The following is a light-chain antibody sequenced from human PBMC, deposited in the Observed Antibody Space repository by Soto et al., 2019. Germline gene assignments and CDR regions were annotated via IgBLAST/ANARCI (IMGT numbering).Light chain of an antibody. V-gene: IGLV2-8*01. CDR3: TSYAGSNTYV. CDR2: EVS. J-gene: IGLJ1*01. CDR1: SSDVGDYNY. Sequence: QSVLTQPASVSGAPGQSITISCTGTSSDVGDYNYVSWYQHHPGKAPKLMIYEVSKWPSGVPGRFSGSKSGNTASLTVSGLQAEDEADYYCTSYAGSNTYVFGTGTKVTVL.